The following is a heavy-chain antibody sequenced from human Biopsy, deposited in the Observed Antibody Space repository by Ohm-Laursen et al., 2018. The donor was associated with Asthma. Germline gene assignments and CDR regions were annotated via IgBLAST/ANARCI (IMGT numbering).Heavy chain of an antibody. J-gene: IGHJ4*02. V-gene: IGHV3-30*03. CDR2: ISNDGSNK. CDR3: ASQSSGTDFWSGYYYFDY. D-gene: IGHD3-3*01. CDR1: GFTFSSDC. Sequence: SLRLSCAASGFTFSSDCMHWVRQAPGKGLEWVAVISNDGSNKYYADSVKGRFTISRDNSKNTLYLQMNSLRAEDTAVYYCASQSSGTDFWSGYYYFDYWGQGTLVTVSS.